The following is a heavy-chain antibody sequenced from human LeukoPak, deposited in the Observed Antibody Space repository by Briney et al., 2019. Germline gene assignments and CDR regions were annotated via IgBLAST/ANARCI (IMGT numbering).Heavy chain of an antibody. J-gene: IGHJ6*03. V-gene: IGHV3-23*01. CDR1: GFTFNNYA. D-gene: IGHD3-16*01. CDR3: AKGPSGGNYYYIDV. Sequence: GGSLRLSCAASGFTFNNYAMSWVRQAPGKGLEWVSAISGSGGTTYYADSVKGRFTISRDNSKNTLFLQMNSLRVGDTAIYSCAKGPSGGNYYYIDVWGKGTTVTVSS. CDR2: ISGSGGTT.